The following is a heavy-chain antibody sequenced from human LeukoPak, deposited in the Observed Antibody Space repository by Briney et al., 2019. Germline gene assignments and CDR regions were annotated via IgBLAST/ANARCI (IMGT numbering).Heavy chain of an antibody. CDR3: ARVWGSSSSSMFDY. J-gene: IGHJ4*02. CDR2: IYYSGST. D-gene: IGHD6-6*01. CDR1: GGSISSYY. Sequence: SETLSLTCTVSGGSISSYYWSWIRQPPGKGLEWIGYIYYSGSTNYNPSLKSRVTISVDTSKNQFSLKLSSVTAADTAVYYCARVWGSSSSSMFDYWGQGTLVTVSS. V-gene: IGHV4-59*08.